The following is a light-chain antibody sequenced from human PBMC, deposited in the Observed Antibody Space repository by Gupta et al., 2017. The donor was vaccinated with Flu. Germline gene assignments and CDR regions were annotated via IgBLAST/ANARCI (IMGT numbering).Light chain of an antibody. CDR2: EDD. CDR1: RFGDEY. J-gene: IGLJ1*01. Sequence: TCSGNRFGDEYVFRHQQKPGQPPVLVNYEDDKRPSGIPLRISGSNAGNTATLTISGTQDMDEGDYYCQAWDTNTGVFGTGTKVTVL. CDR3: QAWDTNTGV. V-gene: IGLV3-1*01.